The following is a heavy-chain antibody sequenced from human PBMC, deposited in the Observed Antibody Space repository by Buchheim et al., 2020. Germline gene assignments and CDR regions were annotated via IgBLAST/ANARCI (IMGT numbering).Heavy chain of an antibody. CDR1: GYTFTSYD. V-gene: IGHV1-8*01. Sequence: QVQLVQSGAEVKKPGASVKVSCKASGYTFTSYDINWVRQATGQGLEWMGWMNPNSGNTGYAQKFQGRVTMTRNTSISTAYMELSSLRSEDTAVYYCARHRCRPRYSSSWLLKKKIYYYGMDVWGQGTT. CDR2: MNPNSGNT. CDR3: ARHRCRPRYSSSWLLKKKIYYYGMDV. D-gene: IGHD6-13*01. J-gene: IGHJ6*02.